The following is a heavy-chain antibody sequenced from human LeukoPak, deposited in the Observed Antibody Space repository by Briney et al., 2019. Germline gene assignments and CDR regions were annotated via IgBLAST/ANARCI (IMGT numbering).Heavy chain of an antibody. CDR1: GFTFSSYG. CDR2: IRYDGSNK. CDR3: AKSGVEGSGYPYYYYYYYMDV. Sequence: GGSLRLSCAASGFTFSSYGMHWVRQAPGKGLEWVAFIRYDGSNKYYADSVKGRFTISRDNSKNTLYLQMNSLRAEDTAVYYCAKSGVEGSGYPYYYYYYYMDVWGKGTTVTVSS. D-gene: IGHD3-22*01. J-gene: IGHJ6*03. V-gene: IGHV3-30*02.